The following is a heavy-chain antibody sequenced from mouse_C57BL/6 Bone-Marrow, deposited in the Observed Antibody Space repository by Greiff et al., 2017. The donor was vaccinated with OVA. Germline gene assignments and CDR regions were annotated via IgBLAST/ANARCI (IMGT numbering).Heavy chain of an antibody. Sequence: EVQLQQSGPELVKPGASVKISCKASGYTFTDYYMNWVKQSPGKSLEWIGDINPNNGGTSYNQKFKGKATLTVDKSSSTAYMELRSLTSEDSAVYYCARGVYDSWFAYWGQGTLVTVSA. V-gene: IGHV1-26*01. CDR1: GYTFTDYY. CDR3: ARGVYDSWFAY. CDR2: INPNNGGT. J-gene: IGHJ3*01. D-gene: IGHD2-3*01.